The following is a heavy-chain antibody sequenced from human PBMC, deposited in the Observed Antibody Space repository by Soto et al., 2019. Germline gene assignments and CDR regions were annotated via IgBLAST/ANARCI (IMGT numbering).Heavy chain of an antibody. D-gene: IGHD3-16*02. V-gene: IGHV4-34*01. CDR2: INDSGSP. Sequence: QVQLKQWGAGLLRPSETLSLTCAVYGASSSGSHLTWIRPVYGGSSSGSHLTWIRQPPGKGLEWIGEINDSGSPNYNPSLKSRVTTSEDSSKNQFSLKLTSVTAADTAVYYCTRGESFAWEVSRIWGQGTPVTVSS. J-gene: IGHJ4*02. CDR3: TRGESFAWEVSRI. CDR1: GGSSSGSH.